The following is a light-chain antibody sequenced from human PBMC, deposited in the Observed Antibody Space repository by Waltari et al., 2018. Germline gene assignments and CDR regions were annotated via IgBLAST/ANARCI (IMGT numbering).Light chain of an antibody. CDR3: QQRSNWPEVT. CDR1: QSVSSY. Sequence: LSLSPGERATLSCRASQSVSSYLAWYQQKPGQAPRLLIYDASNRATGIPARFSGSGSGTDFTLTISSLEPEDFAVYYCQQRSNWPEVTFGQGTRLEIK. V-gene: IGKV3-11*01. J-gene: IGKJ5*01. CDR2: DAS.